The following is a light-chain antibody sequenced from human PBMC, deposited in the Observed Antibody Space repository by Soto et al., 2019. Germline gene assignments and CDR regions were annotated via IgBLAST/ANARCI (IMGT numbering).Light chain of an antibody. Sequence: QSVLTQSPSASDSLGASVKLTCTLSSGHSNYTIAWHQQQPQKGPRYLMKLNNDGSHSKGDGIPDRFSGSSSGAERYLTSSSLQSEDESDYYCQTWDTGISVVFGGGTKLTVL. CDR1: SGHSNYT. J-gene: IGLJ2*01. CDR3: QTWDTGISVV. V-gene: IGLV4-69*01. CDR2: LNNDGSH.